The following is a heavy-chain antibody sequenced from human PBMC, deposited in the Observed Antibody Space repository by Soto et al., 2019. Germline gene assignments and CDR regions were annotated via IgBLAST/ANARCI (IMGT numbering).Heavy chain of an antibody. J-gene: IGHJ5*02. D-gene: IGHD5-18*01. CDR3: ARDFREEYRYGLVDWFDP. Sequence: GGSLRLSCAASGFTFSSYGMHWVRQAPGKGLEWVAVIWYDGSNKYYADSVKGRFTISRDNSKNTLYLQMNSLRAEDTAVYYCARDFREEYRYGLVDWFDPWGQGTLVTVSS. CDR2: IWYDGSNK. CDR1: GFTFSSYG. V-gene: IGHV3-33*01.